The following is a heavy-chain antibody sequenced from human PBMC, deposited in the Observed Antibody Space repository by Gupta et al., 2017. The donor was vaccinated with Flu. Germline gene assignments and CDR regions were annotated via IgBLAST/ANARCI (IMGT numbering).Heavy chain of an antibody. J-gene: IGHJ4*02. Sequence: EVQLLVSGGGVVEAGGSPRLSFVVAGPPLCDYCDNWVRQAPGKGLEWLSTVGAGGDRTYYADSVMGRFTISRDNSKNTIYLQMNSLRGDDTAIYYCAKDRSGNPAIDYWGQGALVTVSA. CDR2: VGAGGDRT. D-gene: IGHD6-13*01. CDR3: AKDRSGNPAIDY. V-gene: IGHV3-23*01. CDR1: GPPLCDYC.